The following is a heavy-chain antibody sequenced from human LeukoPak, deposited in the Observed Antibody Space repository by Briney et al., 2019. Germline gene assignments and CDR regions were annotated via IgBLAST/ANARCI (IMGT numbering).Heavy chain of an antibody. CDR1: GGSISSNNW. V-gene: IGHV4-4*02. D-gene: IGHD6-13*01. J-gene: IGHJ4*02. Sequence: SGTLSLTCAVSGGSISSNNWWSWVRQSPGKGLEWIGEIYHSGNTEYNPSHESRVTISLDKSKNQFSLKLTSVTAADTAVYYCARVSSSWPHYYFDYWGQGTLVTVSS. CDR2: IYHSGNT. CDR3: ARVSSSWPHYYFDY.